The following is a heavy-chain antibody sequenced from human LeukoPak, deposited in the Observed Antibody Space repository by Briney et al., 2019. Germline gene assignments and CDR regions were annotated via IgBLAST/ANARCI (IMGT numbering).Heavy chain of an antibody. CDR2: ISAYNGNT. V-gene: IGHV1-18*01. CDR3: ARVGYYDFWSGTRDFDY. D-gene: IGHD3-3*01. J-gene: IGHJ4*02. Sequence: ASVKVSFKASGYTFTNYAVHWVRQAPGQGLEWMGWISAYNGNTNYAQKLQGRVTMTTDTSTSTAYMELRSLRSDDTAVYYCARVGYYDFWSGTRDFDYWGQGTLVTVSS. CDR1: GYTFTNYA.